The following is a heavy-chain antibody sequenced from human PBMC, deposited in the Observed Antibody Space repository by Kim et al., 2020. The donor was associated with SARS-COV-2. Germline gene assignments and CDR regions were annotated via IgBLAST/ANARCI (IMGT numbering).Heavy chain of an antibody. Sequence: GGSLRLSCAASGFTFSSYDMHWVRQATGKGLEWVSAIGTAGDTYYPGSVKGRFTISRENAKNSLYLQMNSLRAGDTAVYYCAVAAARWGWFDPWGQGTLVTVSS. D-gene: IGHD6-13*01. V-gene: IGHV3-13*01. CDR3: AVAAARWGWFDP. J-gene: IGHJ5*02. CDR2: IGTAGDT. CDR1: GFTFSSYD.